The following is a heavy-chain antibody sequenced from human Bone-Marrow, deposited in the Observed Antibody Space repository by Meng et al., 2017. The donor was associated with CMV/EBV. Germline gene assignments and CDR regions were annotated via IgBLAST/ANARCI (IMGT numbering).Heavy chain of an antibody. V-gene: IGHV1-18*01. CDR3: ARRAAAPPYYGMDV. Sequence: ASVKVSCKASGYTFTSYGISWVRQAPGQGLEWMGWISAYNGNTNYAQKLQGRVTMTTDTSTSTAYLELRSLRSDDTAVYYWARRAAAPPYYGMDVWGQGTTVTVSS. J-gene: IGHJ6*02. CDR1: GYTFTSYG. D-gene: IGHD6-13*01. CDR2: ISAYNGNT.